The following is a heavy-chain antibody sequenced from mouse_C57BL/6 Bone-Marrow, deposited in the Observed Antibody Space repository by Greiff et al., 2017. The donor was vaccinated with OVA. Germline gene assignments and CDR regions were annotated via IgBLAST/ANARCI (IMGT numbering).Heavy chain of an antibody. V-gene: IGHV5-6*01. Sequence: EVKLVESGGDLVKPGGSLKLSCAASGFTFSSYGMSWVRQTPDKRLEWVATISSGGSYTYYPDSVKGRFTISRDNAKNTLYLQMSSLKSEATAMYYCARQRVITTVYYFDDWGQGTTLTVSS. CDR1: GFTFSSYG. D-gene: IGHD1-1*01. J-gene: IGHJ2*01. CDR3: ARQRVITTVYYFDD. CDR2: ISSGGSYT.